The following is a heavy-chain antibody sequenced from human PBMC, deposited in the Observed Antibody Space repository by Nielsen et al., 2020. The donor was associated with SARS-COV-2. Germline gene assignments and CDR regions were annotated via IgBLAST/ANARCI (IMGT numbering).Heavy chain of an antibody. Sequence: SLTISCAASGFTFSSYGMHWVRQAPGKGLEWVAVIPYDGSNKYYADSVKGRFTISRDNSKNTLYLQMNSLRAEDTAVYYCAKNRVVITNLDYFDYWGQGTLVTVSS. CDR2: IPYDGSNK. D-gene: IGHD3-22*01. V-gene: IGHV3-30*18. CDR3: AKNRVVITNLDYFDY. CDR1: GFTFSSYG. J-gene: IGHJ4*02.